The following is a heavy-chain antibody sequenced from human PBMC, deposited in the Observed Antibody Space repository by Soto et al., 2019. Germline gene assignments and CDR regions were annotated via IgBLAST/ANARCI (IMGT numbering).Heavy chain of an antibody. CDR2: IYYSGST. CDR1: GGSISSGGYY. J-gene: IGHJ5*02. D-gene: IGHD4-17*01. CDR3: ARARVKNRLRAGLVEHNWFDP. Sequence: PSETLSLTCTVSGGSISSGGYYWSWIRQHPGKGLEWIGYIYYSGSTYYNPSLKSRVTIPVDTSKNQFSLKLSSVTAADTAVYYCARARVKNRLRAGLVEHNWFDPWGQGTLVTVSS. V-gene: IGHV4-31*03.